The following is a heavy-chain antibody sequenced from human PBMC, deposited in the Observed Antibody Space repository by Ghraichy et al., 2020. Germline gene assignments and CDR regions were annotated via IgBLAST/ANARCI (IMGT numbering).Heavy chain of an antibody. V-gene: IGHV3-7*01. D-gene: IGHD2-2*01. CDR2: MKLDGSEG. CDR3: ARQPRSRSTSNRGTVLEL. Sequence: GESLNISCAASGFTFSTYWMTWVRQAPGKGLEWVANMKLDGSEGYYVDSVRGRFTISRDNAKNSLYLQMNSLRVEDTAVYYCARQPRSRSTSNRGTVLELWGQGTLVTVSS. CDR1: GFTFSTYW. J-gene: IGHJ4*02.